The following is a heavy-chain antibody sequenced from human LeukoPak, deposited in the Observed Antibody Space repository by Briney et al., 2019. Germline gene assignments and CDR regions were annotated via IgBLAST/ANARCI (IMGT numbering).Heavy chain of an antibody. CDR2: LTGSGNDA. CDR3: AKGATGVRIVGDD. CDR1: GFTFSNYA. J-gene: IGHJ4*02. Sequence: GGSLRLSCAASGFTFSNYAMTWVRQAPGKGLEWVSTLTGSGNDAYYADSVKGRFTIPRDNSKNMLYLQMASLRAEDTAVYYCAKGATGVRIVGDDWSQGTLVTVSS. D-gene: IGHD2-15*01. V-gene: IGHV3-23*01.